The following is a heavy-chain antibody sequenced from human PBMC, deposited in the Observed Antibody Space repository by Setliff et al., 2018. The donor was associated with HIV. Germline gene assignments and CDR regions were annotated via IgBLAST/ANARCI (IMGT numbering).Heavy chain of an antibody. CDR3: ARGAELLWFGELHNIPYFDY. CDR2: IYYSGST. CDR1: GGSISSYY. V-gene: IGHV4-59*01. Sequence: LSLTCTVSGGSISSYYWSWIRQPPGKGLEWIGYIYYSGSTNYNPSLKSRVTISVDTSKNQFSLKLSSVTAADTAVYYSARGAELLWFGELHNIPYFDYWGQGTLVTVSS. J-gene: IGHJ4*02. D-gene: IGHD3-10*01.